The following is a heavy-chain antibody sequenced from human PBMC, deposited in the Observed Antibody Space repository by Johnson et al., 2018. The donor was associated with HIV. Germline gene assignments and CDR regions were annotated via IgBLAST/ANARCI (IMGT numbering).Heavy chain of an antibody. CDR3: ARDGRDLGTRGGFDI. CDR1: EFIFSSYS. V-gene: IGHV3-30*04. Sequence: QVQLVESGGGVVQPGGSLRLSCAASEFIFSSYSMHWVRQAPGKGLEWVAVISYDGHNEYYADSVEGRFTVSRDNSKNTLFLQMSSLRAEDTAVYYCARDGRDLGTRGGFDIWGPGTVVTVS. CDR2: ISYDGHNE. J-gene: IGHJ3*02. D-gene: IGHD1-1*01.